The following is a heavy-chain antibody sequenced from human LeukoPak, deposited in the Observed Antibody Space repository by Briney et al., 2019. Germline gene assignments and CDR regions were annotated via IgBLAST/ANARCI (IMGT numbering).Heavy chain of an antibody. CDR2: ISYDGSNK. D-gene: IGHD3-10*01. CDR1: GFTFSSYA. J-gene: IGHJ4*02. V-gene: IGHV3-30-3*01. CDR3: ARGLLWFGELY. Sequence: GGSLRLSCAASGFTFSSYAMHWVRQAPGKGLEWVAVISYDGSNKYYADSVKGRFTISRDNSKNTLYLQMNSLRAEDTAVYYCARGLLWFGELYWGQGTLVTASS.